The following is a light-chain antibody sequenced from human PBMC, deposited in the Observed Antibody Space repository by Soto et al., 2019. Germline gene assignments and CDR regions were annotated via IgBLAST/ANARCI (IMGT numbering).Light chain of an antibody. J-gene: IGLJ1*01. CDR3: SSYPSTSTFV. CDR1: SSDVGGFNY. CDR2: EVN. V-gene: IGLV2-14*01. Sequence: QSALTQPASVSGSPGQSITISCTGTSSDVGGFNYVSWYQQHPGKAPKLLIYEVNIRPSGFSNRFSGSKSGNTASLTISGLQAEDDADYYCSSYPSTSTFVFGTGTKVTVL.